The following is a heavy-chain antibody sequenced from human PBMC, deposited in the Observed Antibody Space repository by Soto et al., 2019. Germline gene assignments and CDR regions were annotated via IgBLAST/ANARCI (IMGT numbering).Heavy chain of an antibody. CDR1: GFTFSNSA. CDR2: ISGAGGDT. CDR3: AKAGCSSTSCPVDY. D-gene: IGHD2-2*01. Sequence: PGGSLRLSCAGSGFTFSNSAMSWVRQAPGKGLEWVSGISGAGGDTYYAESVKGRSTISRSNSKNTLYLQINSLRTEDTALYYCAKAGCSSTSCPVDYWGQGTLVTVSS. J-gene: IGHJ4*02. V-gene: IGHV3-23*01.